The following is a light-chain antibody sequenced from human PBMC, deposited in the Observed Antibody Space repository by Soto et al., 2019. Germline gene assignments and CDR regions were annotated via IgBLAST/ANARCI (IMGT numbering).Light chain of an antibody. CDR2: RAS. CDR1: QNIIDY. V-gene: IGKV1-39*01. Sequence: DIPVTQSPSSLSASVGDKVTITCRASQNIIDYLNWYQQRPGTPPKLLIYRASNLQSEVPSRFSGSGSGTDFSLTISSLQHEDFATYYCQQSYSLPRTFGQGTRV. J-gene: IGKJ1*01. CDR3: QQSYSLPRT.